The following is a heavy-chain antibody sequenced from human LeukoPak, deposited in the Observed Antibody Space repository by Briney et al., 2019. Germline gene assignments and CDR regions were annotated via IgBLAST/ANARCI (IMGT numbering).Heavy chain of an antibody. J-gene: IGHJ4*02. Sequence: PGGSLRLSCAASGFTFSSYAMHWVRQAPGKGLEWVAVISYDGSNKYYADSVKGRFTISRDNSKNTLYLQMNSLRAEDTAVYYCARAVGGYDFLGFDYWGQGTLVTVSS. CDR3: ARAVGGYDFLGFDY. V-gene: IGHV3-30*04. D-gene: IGHD5-12*01. CDR1: GFTFSSYA. CDR2: ISYDGSNK.